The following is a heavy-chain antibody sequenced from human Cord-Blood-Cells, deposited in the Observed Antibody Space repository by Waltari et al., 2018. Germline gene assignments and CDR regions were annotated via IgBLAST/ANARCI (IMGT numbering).Heavy chain of an antibody. D-gene: IGHD6-6*01. CDR1: GYTFTGYY. Sequence: QVQLVQSGDEVKKPGASVKVSCKASGYTFTGYYMHWVRQATGQGLEWMGWINPNSGGTNYAQKFQGRVTMTRDTSISTAYMELSRLRSDDTAVYYCARDRFRIAARLDYWGQGTLVTVSS. CDR2: INPNSGGT. V-gene: IGHV1-2*02. J-gene: IGHJ4*02. CDR3: ARDRFRIAARLDY.